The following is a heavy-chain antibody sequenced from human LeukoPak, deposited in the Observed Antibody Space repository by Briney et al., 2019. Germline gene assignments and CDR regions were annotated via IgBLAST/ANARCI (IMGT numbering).Heavy chain of an antibody. CDR3: AKDRPENTYYDSSGYYDFDY. D-gene: IGHD3-22*01. CDR1: GFTFSSYA. J-gene: IGHJ4*02. Sequence: QTGGSLRLSCAASGFTFSSYAMSWVRQAPGKGLEWVSAISGSGGSTYYADSVKGRFTISRDNSKNTLYLQMNSLRAEDTAVYYCAKDRPENTYYDSSGYYDFDYWGQGTLVTVSS. CDR2: ISGSGGST. V-gene: IGHV3-23*01.